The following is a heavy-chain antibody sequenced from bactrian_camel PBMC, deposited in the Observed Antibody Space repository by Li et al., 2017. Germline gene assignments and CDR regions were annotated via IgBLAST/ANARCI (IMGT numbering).Heavy chain of an antibody. Sequence: VQLVESGGGSVQAGGSLRLSCAASGYTYSRYCMGWFRQAPGKEREGVAGIAGGDGSTYYADSVKGRFTISRDNAKNTLYLQLDSLNTEDTAMYYCAKDPKMYGGSWLSPDIDHWGQGTQVTVS. D-gene: IGHD6*01. J-gene: IGHJ4*01. CDR2: IAGGDGST. CDR3: AKDPKMYGGSWLSPDIDH. CDR1: GYTYSRYC. V-gene: IGHV3S1*01.